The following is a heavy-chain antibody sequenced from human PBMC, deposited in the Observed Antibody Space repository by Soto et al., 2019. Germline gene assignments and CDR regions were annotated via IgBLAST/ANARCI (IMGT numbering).Heavy chain of an antibody. Sequence: ASVKVSCKASGYTFTGYYMHWVRQAPGQGLEWMGWINPNSGGTNYAQKFQGRVTMTRDTSISTAYMELSRLRSDDTAVYYCARDRRLVSQRQQLVTGYRGQVTLVTVYS. J-gene: IGHJ4*02. D-gene: IGHD6-13*01. CDR3: ARDRRLVSQRQQLVTGY. V-gene: IGHV1-2*02. CDR2: INPNSGGT. CDR1: GYTFTGYY.